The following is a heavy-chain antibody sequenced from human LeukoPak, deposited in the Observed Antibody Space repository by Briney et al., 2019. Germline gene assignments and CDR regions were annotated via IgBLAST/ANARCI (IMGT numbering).Heavy chain of an antibody. CDR1: GYTFTGYY. Sequence: ASVKVSCKASGYTFTGYYMHWVRQAPGQGLEWMGWINPNSGGTNYAQKFQGRVTMTRDTSISTAYMELSRLRSDDTAVYYCATDNLDYYDSSGYSPPIDYWGQGTLVTVSS. CDR2: INPNSGGT. J-gene: IGHJ4*02. D-gene: IGHD3-22*01. CDR3: ATDNLDYYDSSGYSPPIDY. V-gene: IGHV1-2*02.